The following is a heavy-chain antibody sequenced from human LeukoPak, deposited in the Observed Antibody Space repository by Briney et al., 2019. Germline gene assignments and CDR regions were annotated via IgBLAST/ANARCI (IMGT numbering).Heavy chain of an antibody. J-gene: IGHJ4*02. CDR3: ARARTYYYGSGIELDY. Sequence: ASVKVSCKASGGTFSSYAISWVRQAPGQGLEWMGGIIPIFGTANYAQKFQGRVTITADKSTSTAYMELSSLRSEDTAVYYCARARTYYYGSGIELDYWGQGTLVTVSS. D-gene: IGHD3-10*01. CDR1: GGTFSSYA. V-gene: IGHV1-69*06. CDR2: IIPIFGTA.